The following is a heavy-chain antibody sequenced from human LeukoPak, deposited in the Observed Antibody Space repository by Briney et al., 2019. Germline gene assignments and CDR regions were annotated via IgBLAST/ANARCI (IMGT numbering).Heavy chain of an antibody. V-gene: IGHV1-69-2*01. D-gene: IGHD4-23*01. Sequence: GASVKVSCKASAYTFTDYYMHWVQQAHGKGLEWMGRVDPEDGETIYAEKSQGRVTITADTSTGTAYMELNSMRSEDTAVYYCATGAGGLGPPYWGQGTLVTISS. CDR2: VDPEDGET. J-gene: IGHJ4*02. CDR3: ATGAGGLGPPY. CDR1: AYTFTDYY.